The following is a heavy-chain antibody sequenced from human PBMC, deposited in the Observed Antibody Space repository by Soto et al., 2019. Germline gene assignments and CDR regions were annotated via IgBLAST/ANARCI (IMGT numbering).Heavy chain of an antibody. CDR1: GFTFSSYG. V-gene: IGHV3-30*18. J-gene: IGHJ4*02. D-gene: IGHD6-19*01. CDR3: AKDRGSGWYYLDY. CDR2: ISYDGSNK. Sequence: GGSLRLSCAASGFTFSSYGMHWVRQAPGKGLEWVAVISYDGSNKYYADSVKGRFTISRDNSKNTLYLQMNSLRAEDTAVYYCAKDRGSGWYYLDYWGQGTLVTVSS.